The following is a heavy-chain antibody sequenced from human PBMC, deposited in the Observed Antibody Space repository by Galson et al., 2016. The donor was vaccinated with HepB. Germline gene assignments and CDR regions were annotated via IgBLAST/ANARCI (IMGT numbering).Heavy chain of an antibody. CDR3: ARGRIVGATRVAEYFQH. Sequence: SLRLSCAASGFTFTGYAMSWVRQAPGKGLEWVSTITNTGITTHYADSVKGRFTIPRDNSKNTLYLQMNSLRAEDTAVYYCARGRIVGATRVAEYFQHWGQGTLLTVSS. CDR2: ITNTGITT. CDR1: GFTFTGYA. J-gene: IGHJ1*01. V-gene: IGHV3-23*01. D-gene: IGHD1-26*01.